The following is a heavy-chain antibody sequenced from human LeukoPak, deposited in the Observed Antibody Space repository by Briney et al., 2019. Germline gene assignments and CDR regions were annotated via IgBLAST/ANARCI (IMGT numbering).Heavy chain of an antibody. J-gene: IGHJ3*02. CDR1: GYTFTSYG. CDR2: ISAYNGNT. V-gene: IGHV1-18*01. Sequence: ASVKVSCKASGYTFTSYGISWVRQAPGQGLEWKGWISAYNGNTNYAQKLQGRVTMTTDTSTSTAYMELRSLRSDDTAVYYCARVRYYDSSGNDAFDIWGQGTMVTVSS. D-gene: IGHD3-22*01. CDR3: ARVRYYDSSGNDAFDI.